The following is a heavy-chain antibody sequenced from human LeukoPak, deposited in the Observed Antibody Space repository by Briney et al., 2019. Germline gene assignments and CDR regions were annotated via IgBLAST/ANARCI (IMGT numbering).Heavy chain of an antibody. D-gene: IGHD6-13*01. J-gene: IGHJ4*02. CDR1: GFSLSTSGMC. CDR2: IDWDDDK. CDR3: ARTRIAAAAPQYFDY. Sequence: ASGPTLVNPTQTLTLTCTFSGFSLSTSGMCVSWIRQPPGKALEWLALIDWDDDKYYSTSLKTRLTISKDTSKNQVVLTMTNMDPVDTATYYCARTRIAAAAPQYFDYWGQGTLVTVSS. V-gene: IGHV2-70*01.